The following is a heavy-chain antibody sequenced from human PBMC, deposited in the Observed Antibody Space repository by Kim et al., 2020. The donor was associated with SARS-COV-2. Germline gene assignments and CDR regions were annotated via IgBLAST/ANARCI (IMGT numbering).Heavy chain of an antibody. J-gene: IGHJ3*02. V-gene: IGHV3-13*01. Sequence: TYYADSVKGRFTISREDAKSSFYLQMNSLRAGDTAVYYCAREGEAEAFDIWGQGTMVTVSS. D-gene: IGHD3-16*01. CDR3: AREGEAEAFDI. CDR2: T.